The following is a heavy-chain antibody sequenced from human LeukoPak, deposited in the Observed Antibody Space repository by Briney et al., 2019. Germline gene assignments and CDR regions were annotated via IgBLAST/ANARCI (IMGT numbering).Heavy chain of an antibody. CDR3: ARAYQPLGGLSLPDY. V-gene: IGHV7-4-1*02. J-gene: IGHJ4*02. Sequence: ASVKVSCKASGYSFTTYAMNWLRQAPGQGLEWMGWINPNTGNPTYAPGFTGRFVFSLDTSVSTAYLQISGLKADDTAIYYCARAYQPLGGLSLPDYWGQGTLVSVSS. D-gene: IGHD3-16*02. CDR1: GYSFTTYA. CDR2: INPNTGNP.